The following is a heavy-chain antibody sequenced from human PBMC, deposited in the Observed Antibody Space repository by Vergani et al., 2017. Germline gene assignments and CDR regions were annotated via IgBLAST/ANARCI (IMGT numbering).Heavy chain of an antibody. V-gene: IGHV3-13*01. CDR3: AKEGPAEEEEAVAESGFDY. D-gene: IGHD6-19*01. J-gene: IGHJ4*02. Sequence: EVQLVESGGGLVQPGGSLRLSCAASGFTFSTYDMHWVRQATGKGLEWVSAIGTAGDTYYPGSVKGRFTISRENAKNSLYLQMNGLRAEDTAVYYCAKEGPAEEEEAVAESGFDYWGQGTLVTVSS. CDR1: GFTFSTYD. CDR2: IGTAGDT.